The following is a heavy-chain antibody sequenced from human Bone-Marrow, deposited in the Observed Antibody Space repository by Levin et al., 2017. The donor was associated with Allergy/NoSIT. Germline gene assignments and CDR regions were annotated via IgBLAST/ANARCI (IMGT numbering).Heavy chain of an antibody. J-gene: IGHJ5*02. CDR1: GGSVTSGWNN. CDR3: AREGGSGSTHWFYP. CDR2: IDQTGTT. D-gene: IGHD3-10*01. Sequence: GSLRLSCTVSGGSVTSGWNNWSWVRQPPGKGLEWIGYIDQTGTTNYNPSLKNRVSMSIDTSKNQFSLKVNSVTAADTAVYYCAREGGSGSTHWFYPWGQGTLVTVSS. V-gene: IGHV4-61*01.